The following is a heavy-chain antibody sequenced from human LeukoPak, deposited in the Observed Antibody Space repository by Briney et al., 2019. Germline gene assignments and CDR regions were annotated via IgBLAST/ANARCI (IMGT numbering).Heavy chain of an antibody. Sequence: PVKVSCKASGGTFSSYAISWVRQAPGQGLEWMGGIIPIFGTANYAQKFQGRVTITADESTSTAYMELSSLRSEDTAVYYCARCGSGGSCPFDYWGQGTLVTVSS. CDR3: ARCGSGGSCPFDY. CDR2: IIPIFGTA. J-gene: IGHJ4*02. D-gene: IGHD2-15*01. CDR1: GGTFSSYA. V-gene: IGHV1-69*13.